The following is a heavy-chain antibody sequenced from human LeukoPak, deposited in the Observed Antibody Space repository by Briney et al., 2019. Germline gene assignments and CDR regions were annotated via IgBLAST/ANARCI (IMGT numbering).Heavy chain of an antibody. CDR2: IKQDGSEK. D-gene: IGHD3-22*01. CDR3: ARYRPNSMLVVVITDYYFDY. V-gene: IGHV3-7*04. J-gene: IGHJ4*02. CDR1: GFTFSNYW. Sequence: GGSLRLSCAASGFTFSNYWMSWVRQAPGKGLEWVAIIKQDGSEKDYVDSVKGRFTISRDNAKNLVYLQMNSLRAEDTAVYYCARYRPNSMLVVVITDYYFDYWGQGTLVTVSS.